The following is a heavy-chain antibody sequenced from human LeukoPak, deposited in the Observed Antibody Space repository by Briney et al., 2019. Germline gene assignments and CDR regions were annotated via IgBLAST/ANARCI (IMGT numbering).Heavy chain of an antibody. Sequence: GRSLRLSCAASGFTFSSYAMHWVRQAPGKGLEWVAVISYDGSNKYYADSVKGRFTISRDNSKNTLYLQMNSLRAEDTAVYYCARRDLLTGTFDYWGQGTLVTVSS. J-gene: IGHJ4*02. CDR2: ISYDGSNK. V-gene: IGHV3-30*04. D-gene: IGHD1-20*01. CDR1: GFTFSSYA. CDR3: ARRDLLTGTFDY.